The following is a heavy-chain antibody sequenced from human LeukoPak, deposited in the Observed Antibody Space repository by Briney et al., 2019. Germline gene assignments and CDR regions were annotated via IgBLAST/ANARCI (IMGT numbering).Heavy chain of an antibody. V-gene: IGHV3-15*01. CDR3: TTVWYSSGWRIDY. CDR1: GFTFSNAW. Sequence: GGSLRLSCAAPGFTFSNAWMSWVRQAPGKGLEWVGRIKSKTDGGTTDYAAPVKGRFTISRDDSKNTLYLQMNSLKPEDTAVYYCTTVWYSSGWRIDYWGQGTLVTVSS. D-gene: IGHD6-19*01. CDR2: IKSKTDGGTT. J-gene: IGHJ4*02.